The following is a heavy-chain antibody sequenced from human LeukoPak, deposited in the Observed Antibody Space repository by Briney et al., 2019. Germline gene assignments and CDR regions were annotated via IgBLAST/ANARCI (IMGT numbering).Heavy chain of an antibody. CDR3: AKSYGDSLYYFDY. V-gene: IGHV1-69*13. D-gene: IGHD4-17*01. J-gene: IGHJ4*02. CDR1: GGTFISYA. CDR2: IIPIFGTA. Sequence: SVKVSCKASGGTFISYAISWVRQAPGQGLEWMGGIIPIFGTANYAQKFQGRVTITADESTSTAYMELSSLRSEDTAVYYCAKSYGDSLYYFDYWGQGTLVTVSS.